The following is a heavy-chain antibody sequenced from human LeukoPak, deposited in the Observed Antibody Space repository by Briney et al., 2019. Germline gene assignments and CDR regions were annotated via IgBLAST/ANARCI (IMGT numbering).Heavy chain of an antibody. CDR1: GYTFTSYG. D-gene: IGHD6-13*01. J-gene: IGHJ5*02. Sequence: ASVKVSCKASGYTFTSYGISWVRQAPGQGLEWMGWIGAYNGNTNYAQKLQGRVTMTTDTSTSTAYVELRSLRSDDTAVYYCARVKFIAAAGNDNWFDPWGQGTLVTVSS. CDR3: ARVKFIAAAGNDNWFDP. V-gene: IGHV1-18*01. CDR2: IGAYNGNT.